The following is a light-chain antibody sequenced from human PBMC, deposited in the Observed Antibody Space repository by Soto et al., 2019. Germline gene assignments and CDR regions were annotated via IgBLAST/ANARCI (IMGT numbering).Light chain of an antibody. V-gene: IGKV3-11*01. CDR1: QSVSSY. CDR2: DAS. Sequence: EIVLTQSPATLSLSPGERATLSCRASQSVSSYLAWYQQKPGQAPRLLIYDASNRATGIPARFSGSGSGTDFTLTISSLEPEDFAVSYCQQRSNWLGITFGQGTRLEIK. CDR3: QQRSNWLGIT. J-gene: IGKJ5*01.